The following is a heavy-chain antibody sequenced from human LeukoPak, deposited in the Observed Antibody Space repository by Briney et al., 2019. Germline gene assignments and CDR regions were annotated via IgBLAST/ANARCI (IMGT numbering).Heavy chain of an antibody. CDR1: GYTFSDYG. J-gene: IGHJ6*03. V-gene: IGHV1-18*01. CDR2: ISGYNGNT. Sequence: GASVKVSCKPSGYTFSDYGITWVRQAPGQGIEWMGWISGYNGNTNYAEGLQGRVTMTIDTSTSTAYMDLRSLRSDDTAVYYCERIGLVDNEYGFYFYMDVWGKGTTVIVSS. CDR3: ERIGLVDNEYGFYFYMDV. D-gene: IGHD4/OR15-4a*01.